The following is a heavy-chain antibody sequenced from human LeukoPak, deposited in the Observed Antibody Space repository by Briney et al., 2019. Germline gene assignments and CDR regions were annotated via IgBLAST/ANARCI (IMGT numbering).Heavy chain of an antibody. CDR3: ARDGGGTSRPFGY. J-gene: IGHJ4*02. CDR2: IYYTGST. V-gene: IGHV4-59*01. CDR1: GGSLSSYY. D-gene: IGHD2-2*01. Sequence: SETLSLTCTVSGGSLSSYYWSWIRQPPGKGLEWIGNIYYTGSTNYNPSLKSRVTISVDTSKNQLSLKVSSVTAADTAVYYCARDGGGTSRPFGYWGQGTPVTVSS.